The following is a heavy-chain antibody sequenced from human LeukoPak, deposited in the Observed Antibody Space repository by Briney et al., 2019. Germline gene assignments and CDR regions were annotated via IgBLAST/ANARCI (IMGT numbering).Heavy chain of an antibody. V-gene: IGHV1-2*02. D-gene: IGHD3-22*01. CDR1: GYTLTELS. Sequence: ASVKVSCKVSGYTLTELSMHWVRQAPGQGLEWMGWINPNSGGTNYAQKFQGRVTMTRDTSITTAYMELSRLISDDTAVYYCARRGPRDSSGYYYYPDYWGQGTLVAVSS. CDR3: ARRGPRDSSGYYYYPDY. CDR2: INPNSGGT. J-gene: IGHJ4*02.